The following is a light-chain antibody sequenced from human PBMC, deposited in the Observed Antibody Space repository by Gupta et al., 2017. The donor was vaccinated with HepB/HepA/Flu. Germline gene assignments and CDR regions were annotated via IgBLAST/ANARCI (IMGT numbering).Light chain of an antibody. CDR3: QQLNRSPLI. V-gene: IGKV1-9*01. CDR2: GAS. Sequence: DIQLTQSPSFLSASVGDRVTITCRASQDIGNFLAWYQQKPGKAPNLLIYGASTLQSGVPSRFSGSGSGTDFSLTITSLQPEDFASYYCQQLNRSPLIFGPGTKVDFK. CDR1: QDIGNF. J-gene: IGKJ3*01.